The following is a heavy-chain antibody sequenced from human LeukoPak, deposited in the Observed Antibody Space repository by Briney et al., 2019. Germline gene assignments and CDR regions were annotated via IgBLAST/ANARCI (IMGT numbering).Heavy chain of an antibody. V-gene: IGHV5-51*01. J-gene: IGHJ6*04. CDR2: IYPGDSQT. CDR1: GYSFTSYW. Sequence: GESLKISCKGSGYSFTSYWIGWVRQMPGKGLEWMGIIYPGDSQTRYSPSFEGQVTISADKSISTAYLQWSSLKASDSAMYYCGRQVSPYNDFWSGYPLDVWGKGTTVTVSS. CDR3: GRQVSPYNDFWSGYPLDV. D-gene: IGHD3-3*01.